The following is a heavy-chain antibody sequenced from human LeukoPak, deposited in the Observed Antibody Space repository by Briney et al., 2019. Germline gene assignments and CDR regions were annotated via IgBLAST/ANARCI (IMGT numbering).Heavy chain of an antibody. V-gene: IGHV1-18*01. CDR1: GYTFTSYG. CDR2: ISAYNGNT. D-gene: IGHD3-16*01. CDR3: ARDSSGLGPYFNWFDT. J-gene: IGHJ5*02. Sequence: GASMKGSCRASGYTFTSYGISWVRQAPGQGLEWMRWISAYNGNTNYAQKLQGRVTMTTDTSTSTAYMELRSLRSDDTAVYYCARDSSGLGPYFNWFDTWGQGTLVTVSS.